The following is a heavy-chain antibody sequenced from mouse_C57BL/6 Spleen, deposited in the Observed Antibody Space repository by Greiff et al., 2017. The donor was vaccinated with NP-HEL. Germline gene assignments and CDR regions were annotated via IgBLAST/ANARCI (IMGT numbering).Heavy chain of an antibody. J-gene: IGHJ4*01. V-gene: IGHV1-55*01. CDR3: ANWDYGSSPYYAMDY. D-gene: IGHD1-1*01. CDR1: GYTFTSYW. Sequence: VQLQQPGAELVKPGASVKMSCKASGYTFTSYWITWVKQRPGQGLEWIGDIYPGSGSTNYNEKFKSKATLTVDTSSSTAYMQLSSLTSEDSAVYYCANWDYGSSPYYAMDYWGQGTSVTVSS. CDR2: IYPGSGST.